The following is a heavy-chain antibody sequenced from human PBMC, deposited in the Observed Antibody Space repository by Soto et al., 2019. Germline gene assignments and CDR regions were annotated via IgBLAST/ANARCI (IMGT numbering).Heavy chain of an antibody. CDR1: GFTFSNAW. CDR3: ASSLHPVRPETPWFDP. Sequence: PVGSLRLSCAASGFTFSNAWMSWVRQAPGKGLEWVGRIKSKTDGGTTDYAAPVKGRFTISRDDSKNTLYLQMNSLKTEDTAVYYCASSLHPVRPETPWFDPWGQGTLVTVSS. CDR2: IKSKTDGGTT. V-gene: IGHV3-15*01. J-gene: IGHJ5*02. D-gene: IGHD1-1*01.